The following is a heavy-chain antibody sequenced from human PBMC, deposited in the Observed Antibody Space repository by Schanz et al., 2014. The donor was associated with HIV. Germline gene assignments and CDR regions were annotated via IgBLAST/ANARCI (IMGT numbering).Heavy chain of an antibody. J-gene: IGHJ5*02. CDR3: SRAFYSDSGSFYSVDP. CDR1: GGTLTNYA. D-gene: IGHD3-10*01. V-gene: IGHV1-69*01. CDR2: IAPMLGKT. Sequence: QVQLVQSGAEVKKPGSSVKVSCKPSGGTLTNYAISWVRQAPGQGLEWMGGIAPMLGKTRYAQKFQGRVTITADESMSTAYMELSSLRSEDTAVYYCSRAFYSDSGSFYSVDPWGQGTLVTVSS.